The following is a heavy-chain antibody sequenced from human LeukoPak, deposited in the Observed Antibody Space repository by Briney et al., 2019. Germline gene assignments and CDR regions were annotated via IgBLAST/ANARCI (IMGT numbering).Heavy chain of an antibody. Sequence: GGSLRLSCSASGFPFSSYAMHWVRQAPGKGLEYVSAISGSGGSTYYADSVKGRFTISRDNSKNTLYLQMNSLRAEDTAVYYCAKDIVVVPAATFDYWGQGTLVTVSS. J-gene: IGHJ4*02. D-gene: IGHD2-2*01. CDR3: AKDIVVVPAATFDY. V-gene: IGHV3-23*01. CDR2: ISGSGGST. CDR1: GFPFSSYA.